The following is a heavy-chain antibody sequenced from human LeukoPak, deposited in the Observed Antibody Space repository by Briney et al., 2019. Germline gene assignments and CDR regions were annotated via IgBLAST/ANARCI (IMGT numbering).Heavy chain of an antibody. CDR3: ARDATCYFYYGMDV. CDR1: GFTFSGYD. CDR2: ISSSGSPI. Sequence: GGSLRLSCAASGFTFSGYDMSWLRQAPGKGLEWISYISSSGSPIYYADSVKGRFTISRDNVDNSLFLQRNSLRADDTAVYYCARDATCYFYYGMDVWGQGTTVTVYS. J-gene: IGHJ6*02. V-gene: IGHV3-11*01.